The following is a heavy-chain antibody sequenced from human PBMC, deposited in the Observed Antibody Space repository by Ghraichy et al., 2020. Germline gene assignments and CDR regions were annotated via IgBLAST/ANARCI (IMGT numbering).Heavy chain of an antibody. V-gene: IGHV4-59*08. CDR1: GGSISGSY. CDR2: IYYSGST. J-gene: IGHJ5*01. Sequence: SETLSLTCTVSGGSISGSYWSWIRQLPGKGLEWIGYIYYSGSTNYNPSLKTRVTISLDTSKNQFSLKLNSVTAADTAVYYCARHRWGLDVVGSWGQGTLVTVSS. CDR3: ARHRWGLDVVGS. D-gene: IGHD1-26*01.